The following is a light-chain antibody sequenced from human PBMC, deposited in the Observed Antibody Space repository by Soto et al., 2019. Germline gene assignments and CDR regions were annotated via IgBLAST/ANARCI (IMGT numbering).Light chain of an antibody. CDR2: QDS. J-gene: IGLJ2*01. V-gene: IGLV3-1*01. CDR1: KLGDKY. Sequence: SYELTQPPSVSVSPGQAASITCSGDKLGDKYASWYQQRPGRSPVLVIYQDSKRPSGIPERFSGSNSGNTATLTISGTQAMDEADYYCQAWASGAVVFGGGTKLTVL. CDR3: QAWASGAVV.